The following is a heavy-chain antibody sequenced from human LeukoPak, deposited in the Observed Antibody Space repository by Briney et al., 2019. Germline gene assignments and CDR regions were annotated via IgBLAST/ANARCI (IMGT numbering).Heavy chain of an antibody. Sequence: PGGSLRLSCAASGFTFSSYAMSWVRQAPGKGLEWVSAISGSGGSTYYADSVTGRFTISRDNAKNPLYLQMNSLRVEDTAVYYCARALGDEPNYYYGLDVWGQGTTVTVSS. CDR3: ARALGDEPNYYYGLDV. D-gene: IGHD2-21*02. J-gene: IGHJ6*02. CDR2: ISGSGGST. V-gene: IGHV3-23*01. CDR1: GFTFSSYA.